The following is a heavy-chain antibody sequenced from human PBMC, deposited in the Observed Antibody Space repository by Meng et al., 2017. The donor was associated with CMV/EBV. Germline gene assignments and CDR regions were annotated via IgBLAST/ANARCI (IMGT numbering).Heavy chain of an antibody. J-gene: IGHJ4*02. CDR3: AKLRAGAVTTPY. D-gene: IGHD4-17*01. CDR1: GFTFSSYA. V-gene: IGHV3-30*04. Sequence: GESLKISCAASGFTFSSYAMHWVRQAPGKGLEWVAVISYDGSNKYYADSVKGRFTISRDNSKNTLYLQMNSLRAEDAAVYYCAKLRAGAVTTPYWGQGTLVTVSS. CDR2: ISYDGSNK.